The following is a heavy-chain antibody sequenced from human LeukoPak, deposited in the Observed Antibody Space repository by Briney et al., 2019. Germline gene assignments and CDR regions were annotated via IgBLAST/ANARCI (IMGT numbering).Heavy chain of an antibody. CDR1: GGSISSYY. D-gene: IGHD3-22*01. Sequence: SETLSLTCTVSGGSISSYYWSWIRQPPGKGLEWIGDIYHSGSTKYNPSLKSRVTISIGTAKNQFSLRLSSVTAADTAVYYCARYYYDSSGYYWDYWGQGTLVTVSS. J-gene: IGHJ4*02. V-gene: IGHV4-59*08. CDR2: IYHSGST. CDR3: ARYYYDSSGYYWDY.